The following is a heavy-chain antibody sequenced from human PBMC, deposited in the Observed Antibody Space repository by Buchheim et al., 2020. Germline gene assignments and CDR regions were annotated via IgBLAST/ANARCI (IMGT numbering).Heavy chain of an antibody. CDR1: GFTFSSYA. CDR3: ARDLKQLEYYYYYYGMDV. CDR2: ISYDGSNK. D-gene: IGHD6-13*01. J-gene: IGHJ6*02. Sequence: QVQLAESGGGVVQPGRSLRLSCAASGFTFSSYAMHWVRQAPGKGLEWVAVISYDGSNKYYADSVKGRFTISRDNSKNTLYLQMNSLRAEDTAVYYCARDLKQLEYYYYYYGMDVWGQGTT. V-gene: IGHV3-30*04.